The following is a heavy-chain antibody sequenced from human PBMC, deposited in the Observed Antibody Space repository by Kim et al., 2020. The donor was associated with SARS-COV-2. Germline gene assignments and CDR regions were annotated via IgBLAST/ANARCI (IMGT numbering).Heavy chain of an antibody. V-gene: IGHV5-51*01. J-gene: IGHJ4*02. CDR3: ASSSGDSSGLFDY. D-gene: IGHD3-22*01. Sequence: SPSFQSQVTISADKSISTAYLQWSSLKASDTAMYYCASSSGDSSGLFDYWGQGTLVTVSS.